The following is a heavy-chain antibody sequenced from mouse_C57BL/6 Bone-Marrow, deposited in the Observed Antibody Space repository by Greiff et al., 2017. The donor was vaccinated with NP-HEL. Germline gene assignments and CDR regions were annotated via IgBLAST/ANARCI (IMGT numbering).Heavy chain of an antibody. CDR2: IDPANGNT. CDR1: GFNIKNTC. D-gene: IGHD2-2*01. Sequence: EVQLQQSVAELVRPGASVKLSCTASGFNIKNTCMHWVKQRPEQGLEWIGRIDPANGNTKYAPKFQGKATITADTSSNTAYLQLSSLTSEDTAIYYCGMVTRYWYFDVWGTGTTVTVSS. V-gene: IGHV14-3*01. J-gene: IGHJ1*03. CDR3: GMVTRYWYFDV.